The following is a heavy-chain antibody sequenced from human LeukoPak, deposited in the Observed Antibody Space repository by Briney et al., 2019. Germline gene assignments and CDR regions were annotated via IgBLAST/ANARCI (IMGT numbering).Heavy chain of an antibody. J-gene: IGHJ4*02. CDR3: ARMSSYCDY. CDR2: IKPDGSEK. D-gene: IGHD2-2*01. V-gene: IGHV3-7*01. CDR1: GFTFSSHH. Sequence: GGSLRLSCVPSGFTFSSHHMNWVRQTPGKGLESVATIKPDGSEKYYVDSVKGRFTISRDNAESSLYLQMNSLRAEDTGVYFCARMSSYCDYWGQGTLVTVSS.